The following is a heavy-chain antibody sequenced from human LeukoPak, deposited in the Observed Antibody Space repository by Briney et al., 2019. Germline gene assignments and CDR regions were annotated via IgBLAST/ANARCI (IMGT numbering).Heavy chain of an antibody. Sequence: PSETLSLTCTVSGYSISSGYYWGWIRQPPGKGLEWIGSIYHSGSTYYNPSLKSRVTISVDTSKNQFSLKLSSVTAADTAVYYCARGLRYGYFQHWGQGTLVTVSS. CDR3: ARGLRYGYFQH. CDR2: IYHSGST. D-gene: IGHD1-1*01. J-gene: IGHJ1*01. V-gene: IGHV4-38-2*02. CDR1: GYSISSGYY.